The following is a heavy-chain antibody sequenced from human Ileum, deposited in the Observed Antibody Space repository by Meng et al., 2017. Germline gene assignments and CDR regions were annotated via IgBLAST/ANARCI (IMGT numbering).Heavy chain of an antibody. CDR2: INPKDGST. V-gene: IGHV1-2*02. J-gene: IGHJ4*02. CDR3: MILEGG. Sequence: ASMKVSCKASGYNFIGYWLYWVRQAPGQGLEWIGWINPKDGSTKYAQKFLGRVTVTRDTSTSTAYMDMSSLTHDDTAVYYCMILEGGWGQGTLVTVSS. CDR1: GYNFIGYW. D-gene: IGHD2-15*01.